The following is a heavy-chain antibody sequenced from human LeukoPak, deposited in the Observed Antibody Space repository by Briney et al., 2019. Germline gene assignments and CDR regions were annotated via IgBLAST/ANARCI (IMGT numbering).Heavy chain of an antibody. J-gene: IGHJ4*02. CDR2: ISGSGGST. CDR1: GFTFSSYA. CDR3: AKVHEGYCSSTSCYFVDY. V-gene: IGHV3-23*01. D-gene: IGHD2-2*01. Sequence: GGSLRLSCAASGFTFSSYAVSWVRQAPGKGLEWVSAISGSGGSTYYADSVKGRFTISRDNSKNTLYLQMNSLRAEDTAVYYCAKVHEGYCSSTSCYFVDYWGQGTLVTVSS.